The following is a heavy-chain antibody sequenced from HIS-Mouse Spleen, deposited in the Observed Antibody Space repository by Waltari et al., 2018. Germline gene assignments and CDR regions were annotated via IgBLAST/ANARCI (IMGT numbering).Heavy chain of an antibody. Sequence: QLQLQESGPGLVKPSETLSLTCTVPGGSIRTSSYYWGWIRQPPGKGLEWIGSIYYSGSTYYNPSLKSRVTISVDTSKNQFSLKLSSVTAADTAVYYCARKRTASGWFDPWGQGTLVTVSS. CDR3: ARKRTASGWFDP. V-gene: IGHV4-39*01. CDR1: GGSIRTSSYY. CDR2: IYYSGST. J-gene: IGHJ5*02. D-gene: IGHD2-21*02.